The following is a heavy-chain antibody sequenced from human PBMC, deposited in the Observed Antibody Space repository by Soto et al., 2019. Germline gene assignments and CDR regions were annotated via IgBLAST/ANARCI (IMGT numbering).Heavy chain of an antibody. CDR1: GYTFTSYG. CDR3: ARAADIVFEFDP. V-gene: IGHV1-18*01. Sequence: ASVKLSCKASGYTFTSYGISWVRQAPGQGLEWMGWISAYNGNTNYAQKLQGRVTMTTDTSTSTAYMELRSLRSDDTAVYYCARAADIVFEFDPWGQGTLVTVSS. CDR2: ISAYNGNT. J-gene: IGHJ5*02. D-gene: IGHD2-15*01.